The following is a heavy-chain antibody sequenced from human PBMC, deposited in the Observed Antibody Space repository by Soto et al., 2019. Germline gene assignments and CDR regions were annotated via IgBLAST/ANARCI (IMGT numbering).Heavy chain of an antibody. CDR1: GYTFTSYD. Sequence: ASVKVSCKASGYTFTSYDINWVRQATGQGLERMGWMNPNSGNTGYAQKFQGRVTMTRNTSISTAYMELSSLRSEDTAVYYCAIAGVGYIYLIDYYYYGMYVWGQGTTVTVSS. CDR3: AIAGVGYIYLIDYYYYGMYV. V-gene: IGHV1-8*01. J-gene: IGHJ6*02. D-gene: IGHD5-12*01. CDR2: MNPNSGNT.